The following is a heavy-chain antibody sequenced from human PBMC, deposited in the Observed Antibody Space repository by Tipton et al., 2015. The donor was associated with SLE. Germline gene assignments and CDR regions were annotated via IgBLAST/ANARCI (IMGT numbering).Heavy chain of an antibody. V-gene: IGHV4-30-4*02. D-gene: IGHD3-10*01. CDR1: GGSFGTGYDY. CDR3: ARGGDGVRGLPYYMDV. Sequence: TLSLTCTVSGGSFGTGYDYWSWIRQPPGKGLEWIGYMSYSGNTYYNPSLKSRVSISIDTAKNQLSLKLSSVTAADTAVYYCARGGDGVRGLPYYMDVWGKGTTVTVSS. CDR2: MSYSGNT. J-gene: IGHJ6*03.